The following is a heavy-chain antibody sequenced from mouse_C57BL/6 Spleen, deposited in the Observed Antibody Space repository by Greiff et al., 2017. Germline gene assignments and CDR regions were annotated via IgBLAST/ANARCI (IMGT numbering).Heavy chain of an antibody. J-gene: IGHJ4*01. V-gene: IGHV15-2*01. CDR2: ILPSIGRT. D-gene: IGHD2-1*01. CDR3: ARSGYGNYEGGAMDY. Sequence: QVQLQQSGSELRSPGSSVKLSCKDFDSEVFPIAYMSWVRHKPGHGFEWIGGILPSIGRTIYGGKFEDKATLDADTLSKTAYLELNSLTSEDSAINYWARSGYGNYEGGAMDYWGQGTSVTVSS. CDR1: DSEVFPIAY.